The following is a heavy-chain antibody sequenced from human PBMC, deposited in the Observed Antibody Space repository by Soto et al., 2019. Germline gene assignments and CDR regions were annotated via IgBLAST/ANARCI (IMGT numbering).Heavy chain of an antibody. CDR1: GFTFSNAW. Sequence: GGSLRLSCAASGFTFSNAWMSWVRQAPGKGLEWVGRIKSKTDGWTTDYAAPVKGRFTISRDDSKNTLYLQMNSLKTEDTAVYYCTTHSSSWYVGFYYYMDVWGKGTTVTVSS. D-gene: IGHD6-13*01. CDR3: TTHSSSWYVGFYYYMDV. CDR2: IKSKTDGWTT. J-gene: IGHJ6*03. V-gene: IGHV3-15*01.